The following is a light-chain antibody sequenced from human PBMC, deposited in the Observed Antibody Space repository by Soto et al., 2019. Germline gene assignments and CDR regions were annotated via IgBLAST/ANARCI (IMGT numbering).Light chain of an antibody. CDR2: AAS. J-gene: IGKJ2*01. CDR1: QSVASNY. CDR3: QQYGTSPYT. V-gene: IGKV3-20*01. Sequence: EIVLTQSPGPLSLSPGERATLSCRASQSVASNYLAWYQQKPGQAPRLLIPAASSRATGIPDRFSGSGSGTDFTLTISRLEPEDFAVYYCQQYGTSPYTFGQGTKLEIK.